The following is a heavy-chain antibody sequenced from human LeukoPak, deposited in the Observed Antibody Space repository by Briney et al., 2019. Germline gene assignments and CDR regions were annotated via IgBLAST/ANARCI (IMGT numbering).Heavy chain of an antibody. Sequence: GGSLRLSCAASGFTLSSYWMTWVRQAPGKGLEWVANIKQDGSEKYYVDSVKGRFTISRDNAKNSLFLQMDGLRVDDTAVYFCARDGRGGHNDFWGQGTLITVSS. J-gene: IGHJ4*02. V-gene: IGHV3-7*01. CDR1: GFTLSSYW. CDR3: ARDGRGGHNDF. D-gene: IGHD2-15*01. CDR2: IKQDGSEK.